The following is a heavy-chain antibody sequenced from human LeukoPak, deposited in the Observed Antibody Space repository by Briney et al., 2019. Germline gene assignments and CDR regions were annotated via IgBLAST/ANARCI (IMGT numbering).Heavy chain of an antibody. D-gene: IGHD1-26*01. CDR2: IWYDGSNK. Sequence: GGSLRLSCAASGSTFSSYGMHWVRQAPGKGLEWVAVIWYDGSNKYYADSVKGRFTTSRDNAKNALSLPMNSLRDEDTAVYYCATSGNYYLKYWGQGTLVTVSS. CDR3: ATSGNYYLKY. CDR1: GSTFSSYG. J-gene: IGHJ4*02. V-gene: IGHV3-33*01.